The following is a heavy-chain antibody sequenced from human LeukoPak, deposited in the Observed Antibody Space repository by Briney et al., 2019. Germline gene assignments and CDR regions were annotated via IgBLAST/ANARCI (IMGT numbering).Heavy chain of an antibody. V-gene: IGHV4-38-2*02. CDR1: GYSISSGYY. CDR2: IYHSGST. D-gene: IGHD5-18*01. Sequence: SETLSLTCTVSGYSISSGYYWGWIRQPPGKGLEWIGSIYHSGSTYYNPSLKSRVTISVDTSKNQFSLKLSSVTAADTAVYYCARVGYSYGYGYYYYMDVWGKGTTVTVSS. CDR3: ARVGYSYGYGYYYYMDV. J-gene: IGHJ6*03.